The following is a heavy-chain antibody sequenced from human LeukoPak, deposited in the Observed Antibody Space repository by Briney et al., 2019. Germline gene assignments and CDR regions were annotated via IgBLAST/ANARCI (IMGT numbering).Heavy chain of an antibody. J-gene: IGHJ4*02. Sequence: SETLSLTCTVSGGSISSYYWSWIRQPPGKGLEWIGYIYYSGSTNYNPSLKSRVTISVDTSKNQFSLKLSSVTAADTAVYYCSRWSGWNDPYYFDYWGQGTLVTVSS. V-gene: IGHV4-59*08. CDR3: SRWSGWNDPYYFDY. D-gene: IGHD1-1*01. CDR2: IYYSGST. CDR1: GGSISSYY.